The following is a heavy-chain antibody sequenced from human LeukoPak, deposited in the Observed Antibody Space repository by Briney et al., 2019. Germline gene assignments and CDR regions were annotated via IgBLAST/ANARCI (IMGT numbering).Heavy chain of an antibody. CDR3: ARMGRREPVDY. V-gene: IGHV4-38-2*02. Sequence: PSETLSLTCTVSGYSLTNGYYWGWVRQPPGKGLEWIGCVHYSGPTYYKPSLKRRITIEDTSKNQFSLKLSSVTAADTAMYYCARMGRREPVDYWGQGILVTVSS. D-gene: IGHD1-26*01. J-gene: IGHJ4*02. CDR2: VHYSGPT. CDR1: GYSLTNGYY.